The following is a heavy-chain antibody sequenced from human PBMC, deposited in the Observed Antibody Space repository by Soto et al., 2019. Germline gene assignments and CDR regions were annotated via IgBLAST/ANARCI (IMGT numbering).Heavy chain of an antibody. Sequence: GGSLRLSCAASGFTFSSYAMHWVRQAPGKGLEWVAVISYDGSNKYYADSVKGRFTISRDNSKNTLYLQMNSLRAEDTAVYYCASRSGSYYYYGMDVWGQGTTVTVSS. V-gene: IGHV3-30-3*01. J-gene: IGHJ6*02. D-gene: IGHD1-26*01. CDR3: ASRSGSYYYYGMDV. CDR1: GFTFSSYA. CDR2: ISYDGSNK.